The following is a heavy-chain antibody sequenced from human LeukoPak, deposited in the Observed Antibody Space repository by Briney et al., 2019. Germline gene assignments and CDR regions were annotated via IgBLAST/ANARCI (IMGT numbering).Heavy chain of an antibody. CDR3: ARNYDSSGSLDY. J-gene: IGHJ4*02. Sequence: KPSETLSLTCTVSGGSISSSSYYWGWIRQPPGKGLEWIGSIYYSGSTYYNPSLKGRVTISVDTSKNQFSLKLSSVTAADTAVYYCARNYDSSGSLDYWGQGTLVTVSS. CDR2: IYYSGST. V-gene: IGHV4-39*01. D-gene: IGHD3-22*01. CDR1: GGSISSSSYY.